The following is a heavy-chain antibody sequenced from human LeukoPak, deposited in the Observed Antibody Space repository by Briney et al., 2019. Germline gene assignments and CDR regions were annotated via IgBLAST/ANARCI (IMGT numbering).Heavy chain of an antibody. D-gene: IGHD5-18*01. V-gene: IGHV4-39*07. CDR1: GGSINSSSYY. CDR2: IYYSGST. J-gene: IGHJ4*02. Sequence: PSETLSLTCTVSGGSINSSSYYWGWIRQPPGKGLEWIGSIYYSGSTYYNPSLKSRVTISVDTSKNQFSLKLSSVTAADTAVYYCARDGQLWSPIDYWGQGTLVTVSS. CDR3: ARDGQLWSPIDY.